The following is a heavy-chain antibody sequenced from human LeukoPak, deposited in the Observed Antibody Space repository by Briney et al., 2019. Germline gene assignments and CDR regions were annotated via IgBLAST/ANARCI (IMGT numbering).Heavy chain of an antibody. Sequence: GESLKISCKGSGYSFTSYWSGWVRPMPGKGLEWVGIIYPGDSDTRYSPSFQGQVTISADKSMSTAYLQWSSLKASDTAMYYCARRYYGWGSYYSSWFDPWGQGTLVPVSS. D-gene: IGHD3-10*01. CDR1: GYSFTSYW. J-gene: IGHJ5*02. CDR2: IYPGDSDT. CDR3: ARRYYGWGSYYSSWFDP. V-gene: IGHV5-51*01.